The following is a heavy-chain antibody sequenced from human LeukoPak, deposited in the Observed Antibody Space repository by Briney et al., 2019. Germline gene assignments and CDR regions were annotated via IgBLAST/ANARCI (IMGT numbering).Heavy chain of an antibody. CDR3: ARGQASYCSSTSCDQDY. Sequence: ASVKVSCKASGYTFTSYDINWVRQATRQRLEWMGWMNPNSGNTGYAQKFQGRVTMTRNTSISTAYMELSSLRSEDTAVYYCARGQASYCSSTSCDQDYWGQGTLVTVSS. D-gene: IGHD2-2*01. J-gene: IGHJ4*02. CDR1: GYTFTSYD. V-gene: IGHV1-8*01. CDR2: MNPNSGNT.